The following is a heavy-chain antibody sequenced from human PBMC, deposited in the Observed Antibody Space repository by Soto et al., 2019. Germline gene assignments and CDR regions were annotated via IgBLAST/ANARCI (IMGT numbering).Heavy chain of an antibody. Sequence: SCAASGFTFSSYSMNWVRQAPGKGLEWVSYITPSSDTIYYADSVKGRFTISRDNGKNSLYLQMNSLRDEDTAVYYCARDIGSGWYYFDYWGQGNMVTVSS. CDR2: ITPSSDTI. D-gene: IGHD6-19*01. V-gene: IGHV3-48*02. J-gene: IGHJ4*02. CDR1: GFTFSSYS. CDR3: ARDIGSGWYYFDY.